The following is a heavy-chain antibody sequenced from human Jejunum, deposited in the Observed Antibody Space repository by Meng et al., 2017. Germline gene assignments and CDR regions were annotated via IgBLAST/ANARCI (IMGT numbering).Heavy chain of an antibody. CDR3: ARDKYAYALGYFDY. J-gene: IGHJ4*02. D-gene: IGHD2-2*01. CDR1: GYPFDRFG. V-gene: IGHV1-18*01. Sequence: HVERVQSGAEGKKPGASMKVSCKASGYPFDRFGVSWIRRAPGQGLEWVGWISAYTGKTDYAQKFQGRVLMTAETSTTTVYMELTSLTSDDTAVYYCARDKYAYALGYFDYWGQGTLVTVAS. CDR2: ISAYTGKT.